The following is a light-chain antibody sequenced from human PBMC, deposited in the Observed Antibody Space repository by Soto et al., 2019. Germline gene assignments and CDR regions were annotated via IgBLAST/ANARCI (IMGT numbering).Light chain of an antibody. J-gene: IGLJ2*01. CDR3: QSYDTSLSAVV. CDR1: DSNIGAGYD. CDR2: ANT. Sequence: HSVLTQPPSVSGAPGQRVTISCTGSDSNIGAGYDVHWYQQLPGTAPKLLIYANTNRPSGVPDRFSGSKSGTSASLAITGLQAEDETDYYCQSYDTSLSAVVFGGGTKLTVL. V-gene: IGLV1-40*01.